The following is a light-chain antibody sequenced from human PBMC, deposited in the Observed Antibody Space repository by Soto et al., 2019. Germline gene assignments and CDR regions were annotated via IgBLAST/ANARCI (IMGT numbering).Light chain of an antibody. Sequence: QSALTQPASVSGSPGQSITISCTGTSSDVGSYAPVSWYQHHPGKAPKLMIYEGSKRPSGVSNRVSGSKSGNTASLTISGLKADDEADYYCCSFANNFYVFGTGTKVTVL. J-gene: IGLJ1*01. V-gene: IGLV2-23*01. CDR1: SSDVGSYAP. CDR3: CSFANNFYV. CDR2: EGS.